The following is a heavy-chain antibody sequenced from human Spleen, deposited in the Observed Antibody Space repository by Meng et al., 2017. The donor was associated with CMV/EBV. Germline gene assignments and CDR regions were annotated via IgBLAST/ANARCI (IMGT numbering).Heavy chain of an antibody. J-gene: IGHJ5*02. D-gene: IGHD3/OR15-3a*01. CDR2: ISAYNGNT. Sequence: ASGYTFTNFGLSWVRQAPGQGLEWMGWISAYNGNTNYAQKFQGRVTMTADTSTSTGYMEMRSLTSDDTAVYYCAVLGAGDYYNLIDAWGQGTLVTVSS. V-gene: IGHV1-18*01. CDR1: GYTFTNFG. CDR3: AVLGAGDYYNLIDA.